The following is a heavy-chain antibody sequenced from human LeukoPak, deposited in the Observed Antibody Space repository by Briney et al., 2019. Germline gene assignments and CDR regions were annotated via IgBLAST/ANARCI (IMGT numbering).Heavy chain of an antibody. Sequence: ETLSLTCTVSGGSISSYYWSWIRQAPGKGLEWVSVIYSGGSTYYADSVKGRFTISRDNSKNTLYLQMNSLRAEDTAVYYCARRGVDRGREYYGSGSYLNWFDPWGQGTLVTVSS. CDR3: ARRGVDRGREYYGSGSYLNWFDP. CDR1: GGSISSYY. J-gene: IGHJ5*02. V-gene: IGHV3-66*04. CDR2: IYSGGST. D-gene: IGHD3-10*01.